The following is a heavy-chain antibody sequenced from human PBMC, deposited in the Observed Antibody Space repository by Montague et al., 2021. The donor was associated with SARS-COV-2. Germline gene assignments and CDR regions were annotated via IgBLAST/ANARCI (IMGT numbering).Heavy chain of an antibody. CDR1: GYSISSGYY. CDR3: ARVGFTWLRLWSWFDP. Sequence: SETLSLTCTVSGYSISSGYYWGWIRQPPGKGLEWIGNIYLSGSTYYNPSLKSRVTISVDTSKNQFSLKLSSVTAADTAVYYCARVGFTWLRLWSWFDPWGQGTLVTVSS. V-gene: IGHV4-38-2*02. D-gene: IGHD5-12*01. CDR2: IYLSGST. J-gene: IGHJ5*02.